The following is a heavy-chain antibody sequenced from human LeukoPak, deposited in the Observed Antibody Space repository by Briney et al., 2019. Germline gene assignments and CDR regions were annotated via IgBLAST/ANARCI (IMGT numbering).Heavy chain of an antibody. V-gene: IGHV4-34*01. CDR2: IDHRGDT. J-gene: IGHJ4*03. CDR3: ARGATISGTGYFDF. CDR1: GGSFSGYY. Sequence: PSETLSLTCAVYGGSFSGYYWSWIRQSPGKGLEWIAEIDHRGDTNYNPSVKSRVTISVDTSKNQFSLKVRSLSAADTAVYYCARGATISGTGYFDFWGQGTLVTVSS. D-gene: IGHD1-26*01.